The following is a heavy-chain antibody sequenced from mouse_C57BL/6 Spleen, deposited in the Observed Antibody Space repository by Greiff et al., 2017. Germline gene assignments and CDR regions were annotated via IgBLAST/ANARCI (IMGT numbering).Heavy chain of an antibody. Sequence: VQLKESGPGLVKPSQSLSLTCSVTGYSITSGYYWNWIRQFPGNKLEWMGYISYDGSNNYNPSLKNRISITRDTSNNQFFLKLNSVTTEDTATYYCARNWEGLWFAYWGQGTLVTVSA. D-gene: IGHD4-1*01. J-gene: IGHJ3*01. CDR3: ARNWEGLWFAY. CDR1: GYSITSGYY. V-gene: IGHV3-6*01. CDR2: ISYDGSN.